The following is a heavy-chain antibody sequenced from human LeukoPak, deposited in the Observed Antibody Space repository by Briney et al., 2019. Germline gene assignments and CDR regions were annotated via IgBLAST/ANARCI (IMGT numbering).Heavy chain of an antibody. CDR2: INTDGSEM. Sequence: GGSLILSCSASGFTFSSHWMNWVRQAPGKGLEWVAIINTDGSEMNYVDSATGRFTISRDNAKNSLYLQMDYLRAEDTAMYYCANSNSGPEYWGQGTLVIVPS. D-gene: IGHD4-23*01. CDR3: ANSNSGPEY. J-gene: IGHJ4*02. V-gene: IGHV3-7*01. CDR1: GFTFSSHW.